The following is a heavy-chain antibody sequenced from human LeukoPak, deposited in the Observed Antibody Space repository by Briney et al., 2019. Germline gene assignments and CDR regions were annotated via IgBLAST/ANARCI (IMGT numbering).Heavy chain of an antibody. V-gene: IGHV3-30*02. CDR1: GLPFSHSG. D-gene: IGHD1-7*01. Sequence: GGSLRLSCAASGLPFSHSGMHWVRQAPGKGLEWVAFIRHDGSNKYYADSVKGRLTISRDNSKNALYLQMNSLRGEDTAVYYCFGITVTDVPYWGQGTLVTVSS. CDR3: FGITVTDVPY. J-gene: IGHJ4*02. CDR2: IRHDGSNK.